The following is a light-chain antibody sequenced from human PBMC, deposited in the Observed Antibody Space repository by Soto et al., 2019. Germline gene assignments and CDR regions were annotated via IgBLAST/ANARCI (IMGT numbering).Light chain of an antibody. J-gene: IGKJ3*01. CDR3: QQYGSSPPFT. V-gene: IGKV3-20*01. Sequence: EIVLTQSPGTLSLSPGERATLSCRASQSVSSSYLAGYQQKPGQAPRLLIYGASSRATGIPDRFSGSGSGTDFTLTISRLEPEAFAVYYCQQYGSSPPFTFGPGTKVDIK. CDR2: GAS. CDR1: QSVSSSY.